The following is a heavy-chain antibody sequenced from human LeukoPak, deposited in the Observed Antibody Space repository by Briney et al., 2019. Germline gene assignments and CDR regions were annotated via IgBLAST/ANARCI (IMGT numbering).Heavy chain of an antibody. CDR1: GFNFSDSR. J-gene: IGHJ4*02. CDR3: VRGDWYFES. D-gene: IGHD2-21*01. V-gene: IGHV3-7*04. CDR2: INRDGTEK. Sequence: AGGSLRLSCATSGFNFSDSRMTWVRQAPGKGLQWVANINRDGTEKHFLDSVEGRFTISRDSAKKSLYLLMNSLRPQDTAVYFCVRGDWYFESWGLGTLVTVSS.